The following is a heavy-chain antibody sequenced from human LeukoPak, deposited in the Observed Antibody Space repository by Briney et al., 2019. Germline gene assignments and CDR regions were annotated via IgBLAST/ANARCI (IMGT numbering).Heavy chain of an antibody. D-gene: IGHD3-10*01. CDR3: ARTKGGSGSYDDY. CDR1: GFTFSSYA. J-gene: IGHJ4*02. CDR2: ISGNGGGT. V-gene: IGHV3-23*01. Sequence: GGSLRLSCAASGFTFSSYAMTWVRQAAGKGLEWVSAISGNGGGTYYADSVKGRFTISRDNSKNTLSLQMSSLRAEDTAVYYCARTKGGSGSYDDYWGKGTLVTVPS.